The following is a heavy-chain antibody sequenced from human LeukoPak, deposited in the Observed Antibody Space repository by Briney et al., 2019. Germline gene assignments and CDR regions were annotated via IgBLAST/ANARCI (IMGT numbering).Heavy chain of an antibody. CDR2: ISYDGSNK. CDR3: ARDRPHFDH. D-gene: IGHD6-6*01. Sequence: PGRSLRLSCAASGFTFSSYAMHWVRQAPGKGLEWVAVISYDGSNKYYADSVKGRFTISRDNSKNTLYLQMNSLRAEDTAVYYCARDRPHFDHWGQGTLVTVSS. J-gene: IGHJ4*02. CDR1: GFTFSSYA. V-gene: IGHV3-30-3*01.